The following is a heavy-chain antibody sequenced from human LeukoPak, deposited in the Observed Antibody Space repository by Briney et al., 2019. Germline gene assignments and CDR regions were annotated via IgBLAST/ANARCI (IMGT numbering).Heavy chain of an antibody. Sequence: PGGSLRLSCAASGFTVSSNYMSWVRQAPGRGLEWVSVIYSGGSTYYADSVKGRFTISRDNSKSTLYLQMNSLRAEDTAVYYCANGGNSRQRGHDAFDIWGQGTMVTVSS. V-gene: IGHV3-53*05. D-gene: IGHD4-23*01. CDR2: IYSGGST. CDR1: GFTVSSNY. J-gene: IGHJ3*02. CDR3: ANGGNSRQRGHDAFDI.